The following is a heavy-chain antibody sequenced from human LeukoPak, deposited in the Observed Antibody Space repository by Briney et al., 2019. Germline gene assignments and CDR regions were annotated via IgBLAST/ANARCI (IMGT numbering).Heavy chain of an antibody. J-gene: IGHJ4*02. D-gene: IGHD6-25*01. CDR2: MYYSGNS. CDR3: ARAPGSLYSSDYDY. CDR1: GASIRSHY. V-gene: IGHV4-59*08. Sequence: SETLSLTCTVSGASIRSHYWSWIRQPPGKGLEWIGYMYYSGNSNYNPALKSRATISVDTSKNQFSLKLTSVTAADTAVYYCARAPGSLYSSDYDYWGQGALVTVSS.